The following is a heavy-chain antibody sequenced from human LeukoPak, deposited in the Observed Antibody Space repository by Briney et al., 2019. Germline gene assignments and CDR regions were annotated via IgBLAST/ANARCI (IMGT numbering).Heavy chain of an antibody. D-gene: IGHD3-10*01. V-gene: IGHV3-9*01. CDR3: AKAGYYGSDGAFDI. J-gene: IGHJ3*02. CDR1: GFTFDDYA. Sequence: GGSLRLSCAASGFTFDDYAMHWVRQAPGKGLEWVSGISWNSGSIGYADSVKGRFTISRDNAKNSLYLQMNSLRAEDTALYYCAKAGYYGSDGAFDIWGQGTMVTVSS. CDR2: ISWNSGSI.